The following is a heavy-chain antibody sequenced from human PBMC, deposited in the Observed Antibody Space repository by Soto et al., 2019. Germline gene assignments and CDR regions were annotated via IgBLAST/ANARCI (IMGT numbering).Heavy chain of an antibody. CDR3: ARGKPGWEYYGSGSYYTPRFDY. J-gene: IGHJ4*02. CDR2: IIPIFGTA. V-gene: IGHV1-69*01. CDR1: GGTFSSYA. Sequence: QVQLVQSGAEVKKPGSSVKVSCKASGGTFSSYAISWVRQAPGQGLEWMGGIIPIFGTANYAQKFQGRVTITADESTSTAYMELSSLRSEDTAVYYCARGKPGWEYYGSGSYYTPRFDYWGQGTLVTVSS. D-gene: IGHD3-10*01.